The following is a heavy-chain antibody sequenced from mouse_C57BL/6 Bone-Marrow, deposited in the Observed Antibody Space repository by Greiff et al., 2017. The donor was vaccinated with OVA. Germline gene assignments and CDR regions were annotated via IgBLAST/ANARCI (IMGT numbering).Heavy chain of an antibody. Sequence: VESEGGLVQPGSSMKLSCTASGFTFSDYYMAWVRQVPEKGLEWVANINYDGSSTYYLDSLKSRFIISRDNAKNILYLQMSSLKSEDTATYYCAREWLLQENWYFDVWGTGTTVTVSS. CDR3: AREWLLQENWYFDV. J-gene: IGHJ1*03. CDR1: GFTFSDYY. V-gene: IGHV5-16*01. CDR2: INYDGSST. D-gene: IGHD2-3*01.